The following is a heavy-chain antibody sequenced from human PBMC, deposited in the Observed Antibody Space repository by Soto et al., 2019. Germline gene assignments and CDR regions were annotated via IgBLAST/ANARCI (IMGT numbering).Heavy chain of an antibody. CDR2: IYYSGNT. CDR1: GDSISSGISY. Sequence: QVLLQESGPGLVKPSQTLSLTYTVSGDSISSGISYWSWIRQPPGKGLEWIGHIYYSGNTFYNPSLKSRVTISVDTSRNQFSLKLSSVTAADTAVYYCARGRRITPSCFDYWGQGTLVTVSS. CDR3: ARGRRITPSCFDY. J-gene: IGHJ4*02. V-gene: IGHV4-30-4*08. D-gene: IGHD3-16*01.